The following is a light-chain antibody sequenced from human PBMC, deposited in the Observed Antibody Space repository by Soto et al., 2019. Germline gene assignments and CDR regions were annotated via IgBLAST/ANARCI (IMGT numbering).Light chain of an antibody. V-gene: IGKV3-11*01. Sequence: EIVLTQSPATLSLSPGERATLSCRASQSVSSYLAWYQQKPGQAPRLLIYDASNRATGIPARFSGSGSGTEFTLTISSLVPEDFALYYCQQRSSWPITFGQGTRLEIK. J-gene: IGKJ5*01. CDR2: DAS. CDR3: QQRSSWPIT. CDR1: QSVSSY.